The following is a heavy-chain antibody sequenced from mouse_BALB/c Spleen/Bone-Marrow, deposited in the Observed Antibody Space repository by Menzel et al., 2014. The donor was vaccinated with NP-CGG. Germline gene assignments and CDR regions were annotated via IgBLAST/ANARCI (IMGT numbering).Heavy chain of an antibody. Sequence: EVMLVESGGGLVQPGGSLKLSCAASGFTFSNYGMSWVRQTPDKRLEMIATINVNGDTTYHPDSVKGRFTISRDNVKNTLYLQMSGLKSEDTAMYYCARGYDYSSWFAYWGQGTLVTVSA. CDR2: INVNGDTT. CDR3: ARGYDYSSWFAY. D-gene: IGHD2-4*01. J-gene: IGHJ3*01. V-gene: IGHV5-6-3*01. CDR1: GFTFSNYG.